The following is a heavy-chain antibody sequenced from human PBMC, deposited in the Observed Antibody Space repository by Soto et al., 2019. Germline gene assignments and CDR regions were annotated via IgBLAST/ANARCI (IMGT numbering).Heavy chain of an antibody. J-gene: IGHJ5*02. D-gene: IGHD2-21*02. CDR2: IYHSGST. Sequence: SETLSLTCAVSGGPISSGGYSWSWIRQPPGKGLEWIGYIYHSGSTYYNPSLKSRVTISVDRSKNQFSLKLSSVTAADTAVYYCARERKAAYCGGDCYSSNWFDPLGPGNPGHRLL. V-gene: IGHV4-30-2*01. CDR3: ARERKAAYCGGDCYSSNWFDP. CDR1: GGPISSGGYS.